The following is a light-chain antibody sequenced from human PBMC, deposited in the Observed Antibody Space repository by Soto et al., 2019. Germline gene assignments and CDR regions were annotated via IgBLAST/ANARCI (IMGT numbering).Light chain of an antibody. V-gene: IGKV3-20*01. Sequence: DIVLTQSPGTLSLSPGERATLSCRASQSVSSTYLAWYQQRPGQAPRLLIYGASSRATGIPERFSGSGSGTDFTLTISRLEPEDFEVYYCQQYGSSPTTFGQGTKVDIK. CDR3: QQYGSSPTT. CDR2: GAS. CDR1: QSVSSTY. J-gene: IGKJ1*01.